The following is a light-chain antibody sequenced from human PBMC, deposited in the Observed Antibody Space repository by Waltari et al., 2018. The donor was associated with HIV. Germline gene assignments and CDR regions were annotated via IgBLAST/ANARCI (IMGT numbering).Light chain of an antibody. CDR3: QSADSSGNVV. CDR2: KDN. CDR1: ELPKEY. V-gene: IGLV3-25*03. J-gene: IGLJ2*01. Sequence: SNELTQPPSVSVSPGQTARIICSGDELPKEYVYWYKQKAGQAPVLLIYKDNKRPSGIPERLSGSSSGAIATLTISGVQAEDEADYYCQSADSSGNVVFGGGTKLTVL.